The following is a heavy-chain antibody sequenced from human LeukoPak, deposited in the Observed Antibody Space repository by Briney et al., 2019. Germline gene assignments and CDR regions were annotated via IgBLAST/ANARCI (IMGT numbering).Heavy chain of an antibody. V-gene: IGHV4-31*03. J-gene: IGHJ4*02. D-gene: IGHD3-22*01. CDR1: GGSVSSGYY. CDR3: ARSFYYDSSGYYGNLAF. Sequence: SETLSLTCTVSGGSVSSGYYWSWIRQYPGKGLEWIGYIYYSGSSSPYNPSLKSRVTISVDTSKNQFSLKLSSVTAADTAVYYCARSFYYDSSGYYGNLAFWGQGILVTVSS. CDR2: IYYSGSSS.